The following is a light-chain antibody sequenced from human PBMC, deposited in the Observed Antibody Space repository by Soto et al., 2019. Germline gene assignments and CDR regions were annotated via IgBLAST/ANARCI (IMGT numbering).Light chain of an antibody. J-gene: IGKJ1*01. CDR1: QSVNSNY. Sequence: EIVLTQSPGTLSLSAGERATLSCRASQSVNSNYFAWYQQKPGQAPRLLIYAASSRATGIPDRFSGSGFGTDFTLTINRLEPEDFAVYYCQQFGNSPQTFGQGTKVEIK. V-gene: IGKV3-20*01. CDR3: QQFGNSPQT. CDR2: AAS.